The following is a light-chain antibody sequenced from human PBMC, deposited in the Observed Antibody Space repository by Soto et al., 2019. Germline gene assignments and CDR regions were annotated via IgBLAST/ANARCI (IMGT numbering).Light chain of an antibody. J-gene: IGKJ1*01. Sequence: DFQMTQYQSTMSASVGDRVTINXRASQTISSWLAWYQQKPGKAPKLLIYKASTLKSGVPSRFSGSGSWTEFTLTISSLQPDDFATYYCQHYNSYSEAFGQGTKVDIK. V-gene: IGKV1-5*03. CDR1: QTISSW. CDR3: QHYNSYSEA. CDR2: KAS.